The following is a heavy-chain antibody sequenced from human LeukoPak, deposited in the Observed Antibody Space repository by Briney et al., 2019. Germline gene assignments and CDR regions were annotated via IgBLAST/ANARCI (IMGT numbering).Heavy chain of an antibody. D-gene: IGHD1-1*01. V-gene: IGHV3-74*01. CDR1: GFTFSSYW. CDR2: INSDGSST. J-gene: IGHJ6*02. Sequence: GGSLRLSCAASGFTFSSYWMHWVRQAPGKGLVWVSRINSDGSSTSYADSVKGRFTISRDNAKNTLYLQMNSLRAEDTAVYYCARGYNWNDGDLYGMDVWGQGTTVTVSS. CDR3: ARGYNWNDGDLYGMDV.